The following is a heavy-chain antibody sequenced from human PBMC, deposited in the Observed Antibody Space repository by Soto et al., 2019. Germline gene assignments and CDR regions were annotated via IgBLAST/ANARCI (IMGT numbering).Heavy chain of an antibody. Sequence: QVLLVQSGAEVKKPGASLKVSCKASGYTFTSFGISWVRQAPGQGLEWMGWINIHKGNANYAQKVQGRVTMTTDTSTSTAYMELMNMRSDDTAVYYCARAGAYSSGGTGYMAYFDYWGQGTLVIVSS. CDR1: GYTFTSFG. CDR2: INIHKGNA. D-gene: IGHD3-22*01. CDR3: ARAGAYSSGGTGYMAYFDY. V-gene: IGHV1-18*01. J-gene: IGHJ4*02.